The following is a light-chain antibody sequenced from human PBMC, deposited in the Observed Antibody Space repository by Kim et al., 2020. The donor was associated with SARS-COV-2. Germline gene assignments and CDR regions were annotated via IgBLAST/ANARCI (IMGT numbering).Light chain of an antibody. Sequence: EIVLTQSPGTLSLSPGERATLSCRASQSIGSSHLAWYQQKFGQAPRLLVYGASTRATGIPDRFSGSGSGTDFTLTITRLEAEDFAVYYCQHYDRSAHTFGQGTKLEI. V-gene: IGKV3-20*01. CDR2: GAS. CDR3: QHYDRSAHT. J-gene: IGKJ2*01. CDR1: QSIGSSH.